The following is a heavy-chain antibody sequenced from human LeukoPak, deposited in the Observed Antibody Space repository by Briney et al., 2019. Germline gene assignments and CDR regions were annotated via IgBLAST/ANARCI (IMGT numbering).Heavy chain of an antibody. CDR1: GGSISSSSYY. CDR2: IYYSGST. Sequence: SETLSLTCTVSGGSISSSSYYWGWIRQPPGKGLEWIGSIYYSGSTYYNPSLKSRVTISVDTSKNRFSLKLSSVAAADTAVCYCARWRKYYYDSSGYFDYWGQGTLVTVSS. J-gene: IGHJ4*02. CDR3: ARWRKYYYDSSGYFDY. D-gene: IGHD3-22*01. V-gene: IGHV4-39*02.